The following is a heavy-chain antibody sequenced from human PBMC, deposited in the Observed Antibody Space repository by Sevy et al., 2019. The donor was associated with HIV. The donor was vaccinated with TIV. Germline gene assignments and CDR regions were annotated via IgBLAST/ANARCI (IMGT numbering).Heavy chain of an antibody. CDR1: GYTFTSYG. CDR3: ARGLRYYDFWSGYYTGIDGGNWFDP. Sequence: ASVKVSCKASGYTFTSYGISWVRQAPGQGLEWMGWISAYNGNTNYAQKLQGRVTMTTDTSTSTAYMELRSLRSDDTAVDYWARGLRYYDFWSGYYTGIDGGNWFDPWGQGTLVT. CDR2: ISAYNGNT. V-gene: IGHV1-18*01. J-gene: IGHJ5*02. D-gene: IGHD3-3*01.